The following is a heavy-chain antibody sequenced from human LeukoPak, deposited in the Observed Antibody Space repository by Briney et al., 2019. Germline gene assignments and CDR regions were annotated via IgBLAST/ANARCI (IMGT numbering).Heavy chain of an antibody. J-gene: IGHJ3*02. CDR2: INPNSGGT. CDR1: GYTFTGYY. D-gene: IGHD6-19*01. V-gene: IGHV1-2*02. CDR3: ARLEEWLDAFDI. Sequence: ASVKVSCKASGYTFTGYYMHWVRQAPGQGLEWMGWINPNSGGTNYAQKFQGRVTMTRDTSISTAYMELSRLRSDDTAVYYCARLEEWLDAFDIWGQGTMVTVSS.